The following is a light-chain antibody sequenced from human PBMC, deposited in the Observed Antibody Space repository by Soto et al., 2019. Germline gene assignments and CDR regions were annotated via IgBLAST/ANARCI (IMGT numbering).Light chain of an antibody. CDR3: QQYGSSRT. Sequence: EIVLTQSPGTLSLSPGERATLSCRASQSVSSSDLAWYQQKPGQAPRLLIYGASSRATGIPDRFSGSGSGTYFTLTISRLEPEDCAVYYCQQYGSSRTFGQGTKVEIK. J-gene: IGKJ1*01. CDR2: GAS. V-gene: IGKV3-20*01. CDR1: QSVSSSD.